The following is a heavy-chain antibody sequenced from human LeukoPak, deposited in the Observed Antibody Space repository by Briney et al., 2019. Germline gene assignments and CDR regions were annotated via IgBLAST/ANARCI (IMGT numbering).Heavy chain of an antibody. V-gene: IGHV3-30*02. J-gene: IGHJ4*02. CDR3: AKGDILTGYYPPFGY. CDR1: GFTFSSYG. D-gene: IGHD3-9*01. CDR2: IRYDGSNK. Sequence: GALRLSCAASGFTFSSYGMHWVRPAPGKGLEWVAFIRYDGSNKYYAASVEGRFTISRDNSKNTLYMQMNSVRAEDTAVYYCAKGDILTGYYPPFGYWGQGTLVTVSS.